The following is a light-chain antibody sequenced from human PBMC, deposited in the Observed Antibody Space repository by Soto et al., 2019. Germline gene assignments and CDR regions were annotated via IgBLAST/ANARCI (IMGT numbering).Light chain of an antibody. J-gene: IGLJ2*01. V-gene: IGLV2-8*01. CDR1: SSDVGGYNY. CDR2: EVT. CDR3: SSYAGSNIL. Sequence: QSALTQPPSASGSPGQSVTISCTGTSSDVGGYNYVSWYQQHPGKAPKLMIYEVTKRPSAVPDRFSGSKSGNTASLTVSGLQAEDEVDYYCSSYAGSNILFGGGTKLTVL.